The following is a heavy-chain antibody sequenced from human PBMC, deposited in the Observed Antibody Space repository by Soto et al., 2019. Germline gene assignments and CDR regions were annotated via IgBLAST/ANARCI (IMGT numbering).Heavy chain of an antibody. CDR1: GYTFTSYA. D-gene: IGHD6-13*01. Sequence: ASVKVSCKASGYTFTSYAMHWVRQAPGQRLEWMGWINAGNGNTKYSQKFQGRVTITRDTSASTAYMELSSLRSEDTAVYYCARVGIAAAGSWWYFDYWGQGTLVTVSS. CDR3: ARVGIAAAGSWWYFDY. J-gene: IGHJ4*02. CDR2: INAGNGNT. V-gene: IGHV1-3*01.